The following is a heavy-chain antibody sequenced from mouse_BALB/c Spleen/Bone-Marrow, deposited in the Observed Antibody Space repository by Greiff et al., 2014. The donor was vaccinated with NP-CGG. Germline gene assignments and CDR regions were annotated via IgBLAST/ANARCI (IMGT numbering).Heavy chain of an antibody. CDR3: ARGLRAY. J-gene: IGHJ3*01. CDR2: IYPGDGDT. V-gene: IGHV1-80*01. Sequence: QVQLQQPGAELVRPGSSVKISCKASGYAFSTYWMNWVKQRPGQGLEWIGQIYPGDGDTNYNGKFKGKATLTADKSSNTAYMQLSSLTSEDSAIYFCARGLRAYWGQGTLVTVSA. CDR1: GYAFSTYW.